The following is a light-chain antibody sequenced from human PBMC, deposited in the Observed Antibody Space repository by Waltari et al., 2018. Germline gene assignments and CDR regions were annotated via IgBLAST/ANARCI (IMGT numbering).Light chain of an antibody. Sequence: DIQMTQSPSTLSASVGDRVTITCRASQSISSWLAWYQQKPVKAPKLLIYYASSLESGVPSRFSGSGSWTEFTLTISSLQPDDFATYYCQQYNSDSMYTFGQATKLEIK. CDR2: YAS. CDR3: QQYNSDSMYT. J-gene: IGKJ2*01. V-gene: IGKV1-5*01. CDR1: QSISSW.